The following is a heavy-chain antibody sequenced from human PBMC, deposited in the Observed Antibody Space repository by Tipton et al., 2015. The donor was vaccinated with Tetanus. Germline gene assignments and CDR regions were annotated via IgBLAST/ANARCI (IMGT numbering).Heavy chain of an antibody. D-gene: IGHD1-7*01. CDR3: ARGVTGTTAWFDP. J-gene: IGHJ5*02. V-gene: IGHV1-3*01. CDR1: GYTFTSYA. Sequence: QSGAEVKKPGASVKVSCKASGYTFTSYAIHWVRQAPGQRLEWMGWINAGNGNTKYSQKFQGRVTITSDTSASTGYMELSSLRSEDTAVYYCARGVTGTTAWFDPWGQGTLATVSS. CDR2: INAGNGNT.